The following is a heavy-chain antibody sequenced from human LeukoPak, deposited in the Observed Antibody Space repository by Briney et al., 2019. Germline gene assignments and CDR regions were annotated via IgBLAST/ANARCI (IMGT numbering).Heavy chain of an antibody. V-gene: IGHV3-30*04. Sequence: GRSLRLSCAASGFSFSSYAMHWVRQAPGKGLEWVAVISYDGSSKYYADSVKGRFTISRDNSKNTLYLQMNSLRAEDTAVYYCARAGVKWYSADYWGQGTLVTVSS. J-gene: IGHJ4*02. CDR2: ISYDGSSK. D-gene: IGHD2-15*01. CDR3: ARAGVKWYSADY. CDR1: GFSFSSYA.